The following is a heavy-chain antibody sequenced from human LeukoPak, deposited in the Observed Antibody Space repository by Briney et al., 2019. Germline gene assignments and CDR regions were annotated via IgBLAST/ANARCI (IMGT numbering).Heavy chain of an antibody. CDR2: INPNSGGT. D-gene: IGHD2-2*01. V-gene: IGHV1-2*02. Sequence: ASVKVSCKASGYTFTGYYMHWVRQAPGQGLEWMGSINPNSGGTNYAQKFQGRVTMTRDTSISTAYMELSRLRSDDTAVYYCARDLVGYCSSTSCSPRPQNWFDPWGQGTLVTVSS. CDR1: GYTFTGYY. CDR3: ARDLVGYCSSTSCSPRPQNWFDP. J-gene: IGHJ5*02.